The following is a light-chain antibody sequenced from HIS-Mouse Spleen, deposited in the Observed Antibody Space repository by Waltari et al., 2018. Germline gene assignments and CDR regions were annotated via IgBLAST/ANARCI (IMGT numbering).Light chain of an antibody. Sequence: QSVLTQPPSASGTPGQRVTISCSGSSSNNGSNTVNWYQQLPGTAPKLLIYSNNQRPSGVPDRFSGSKSGTSASLAISGLQSEDEADYYCAAWDDSLNGWVFGGGTKLTVL. V-gene: IGLV1-44*01. CDR1: SSNNGSNT. CDR3: AAWDDSLNGWV. CDR2: SNN. J-gene: IGLJ3*02.